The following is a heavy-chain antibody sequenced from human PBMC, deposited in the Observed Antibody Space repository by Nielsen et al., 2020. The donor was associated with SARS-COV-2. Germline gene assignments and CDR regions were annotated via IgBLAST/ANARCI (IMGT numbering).Heavy chain of an antibody. CDR1: GFALSAYG. J-gene: IGHJ6*03. D-gene: IGHD5/OR15-5a*01. Sequence: GGSLRLSCTASGFALSAYGMDWVRQVPGRGLERLAHIRMSDGATRYADSVRGRFTISRDNAKNSLYLQMNSLRDEDTAVYFCAKELEVCCHYMDVWGKGTTVTVSS. V-gene: IGHV3-48*02. CDR2: IRMSDGAT. CDR3: AKELEVCCHYMDV.